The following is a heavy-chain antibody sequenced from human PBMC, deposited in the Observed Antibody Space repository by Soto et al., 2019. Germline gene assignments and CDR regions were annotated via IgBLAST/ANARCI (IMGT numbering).Heavy chain of an antibody. CDR3: AKGSYDSSGYYYFDY. CDR1: GFTFSSYA. J-gene: IGHJ4*02. V-gene: IGHV3-23*01. D-gene: IGHD3-22*01. Sequence: GGSLRLSCAASGFTFSSYAMSWVRQAPGKGLEWVSAISGSGGSTYYADSVKGRFTISRDNSKNTLYLQMNSLRAEDTAVYYCAKGSYDSSGYYYFDYWGQGTLVTVSS. CDR2: ISGSGGST.